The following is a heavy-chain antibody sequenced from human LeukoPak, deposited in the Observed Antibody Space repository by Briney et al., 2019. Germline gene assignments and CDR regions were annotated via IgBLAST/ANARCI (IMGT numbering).Heavy chain of an antibody. J-gene: IGHJ6*02. D-gene: IGHD3-10*01. CDR3: AKVGDYYGSGSYYNVDYYGMDV. V-gene: IGHV3-23*01. CDR1: GFTFSSYA. CDR2: ISGSGGST. Sequence: GGSLRLSCAASGFTFSSYAMSWVRQAPGRGLEWVSSISGSGGSTYYADSVKGRFTISRDNSKNTLYLQMNSLRAEDTAVYYCAKVGDYYGSGSYYNVDYYGMDVWGQGTTVTVSS.